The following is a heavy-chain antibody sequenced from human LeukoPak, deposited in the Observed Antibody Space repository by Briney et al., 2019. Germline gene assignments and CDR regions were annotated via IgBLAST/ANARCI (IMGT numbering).Heavy chain of an antibody. Sequence: SVTVSCKASGGTFSSYAISWVRQAPAQGLEWMGGIIPIFGTANYAQKFQGRVTITADESTSTAYMELSSLRSEDTAVYYCARDLVVPAAMGTHDAFDIWGQGTMVTVSS. J-gene: IGHJ3*02. V-gene: IGHV1-69*01. CDR2: IIPIFGTA. D-gene: IGHD2-2*01. CDR3: ARDLVVPAAMGTHDAFDI. CDR1: GGTFSSYA.